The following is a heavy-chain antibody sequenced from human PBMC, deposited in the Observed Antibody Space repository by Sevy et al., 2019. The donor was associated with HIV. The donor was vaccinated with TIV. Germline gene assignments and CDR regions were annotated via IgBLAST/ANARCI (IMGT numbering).Heavy chain of an antibody. J-gene: IGHJ4*02. V-gene: IGHV1-2*02. CDR3: ARALGDMIVVVSPFDY. CDR2: INPNSGGT. Sequence: ASVKASCKASGYTFTGYYMHWVRQAPGQGLEWMGWINPNSGGTNYAQKFQGRVTMTRDTSISTAYMELSRLSSDETAVYYCARALGDMIVVVSPFDYWGQGTLVTVSS. D-gene: IGHD3-22*01. CDR1: GYTFTGYY.